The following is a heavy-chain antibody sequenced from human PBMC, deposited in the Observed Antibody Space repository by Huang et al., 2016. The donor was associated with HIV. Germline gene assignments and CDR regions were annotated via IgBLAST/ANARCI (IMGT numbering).Heavy chain of an antibody. CDR3: ARGSLEYSVSSSLDY. V-gene: IGHV1-69*13. CDR1: GGPFRSYS. D-gene: IGHD4-4*01. J-gene: IGHJ4*02. CDR2: LRTVFESQ. Sequence: QVQLLQSGAEVTKPGSSVNVSCKASGGPFRSYSIAWVRQAPGQGLEWMASLRTVFESQKYEQKLQGRVRVTADESTSTGYMEWRDLRPDDTAVYFCARGSLEYSVSSSLDYWGQGTHVTVSS.